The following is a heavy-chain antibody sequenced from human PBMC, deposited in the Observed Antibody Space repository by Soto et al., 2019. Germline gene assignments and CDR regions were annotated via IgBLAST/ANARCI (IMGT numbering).Heavy chain of an antibody. CDR3: ARGLYGSASWCYYGMDV. Sequence: EVQLVESGGGMIQPGGSLRLSCAASGFTVSGNYMSWVRQAPGKGLEWVSVIYSDGGTDYADSVKGRFTISRDNSRNTLYLQRNSLRAEDTAVFYCARGLYGSASWCYYGMDVWGQGTTVTVSS. CDR2: IYSDGGT. D-gene: IGHD3-10*01. J-gene: IGHJ6*02. V-gene: IGHV3-53*01. CDR1: GFTVSGNY.